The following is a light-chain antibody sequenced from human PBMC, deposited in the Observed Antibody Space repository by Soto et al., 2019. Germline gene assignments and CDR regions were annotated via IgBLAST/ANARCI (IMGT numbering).Light chain of an antibody. CDR2: DAS. J-gene: IGKJ2*01. CDR3: QQYNDWPYT. Sequence: EIVMTQSPATLSVSPGERATLSCRASQSVSSDLAWYQQKPGQPPRLLIYDASTRATDIPARFSGSGSGTEFTLTVSSLQSEDFAVYYCQQYNDWPYTFGQGTKLEI. V-gene: IGKV3-15*01. CDR1: QSVSSD.